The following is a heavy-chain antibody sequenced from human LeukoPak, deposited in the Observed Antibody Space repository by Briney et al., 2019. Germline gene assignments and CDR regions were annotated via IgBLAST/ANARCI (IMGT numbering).Heavy chain of an antibody. V-gene: IGHV3-23*01. CDR3: AKDHTVGATFGVYFDY. J-gene: IGHJ4*02. Sequence: GGSLRLSCAASGFTFSSYAMSWVRQAPGRGLEWVSAISGSGGSTYYADSVKGRFTISRDNSKNTLYLQMNSLRAEDTAVYYCAKDHTVGATFGVYFDYWGQGTLVTVSS. D-gene: IGHD1-26*01. CDR2: ISGSGGST. CDR1: GFTFSSYA.